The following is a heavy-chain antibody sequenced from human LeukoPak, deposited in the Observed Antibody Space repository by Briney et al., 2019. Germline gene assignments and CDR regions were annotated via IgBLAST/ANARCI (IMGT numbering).Heavy chain of an antibody. CDR1: GFTFSSYA. CDR2: ISGSGGST. D-gene: IGHD2-8*01. V-gene: IGHV3-23*01. Sequence: GGSLRLSCAASGFTFSSYAVSWVRQAPGKGLEWVSSISGSGGSTYSADSVKGRFTISRDNSKNTLYLQMNSLRAEDTALYYCAKDRSCTNDICHCDFDYWGQGTLVTVSS. J-gene: IGHJ4*02. CDR3: AKDRSCTNDICHCDFDY.